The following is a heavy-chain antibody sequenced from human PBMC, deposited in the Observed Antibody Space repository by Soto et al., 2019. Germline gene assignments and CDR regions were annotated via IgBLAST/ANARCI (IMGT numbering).Heavy chain of an antibody. J-gene: IGHJ4*02. V-gene: IGHV4-39*02. D-gene: IGHD2-15*01. CDR2: IYYDGST. Sequence: SDTRSLTCTFSGVSINNNNYYWAWIRQPPGKGLSWIASIYYDGSTYYNSSLKSRVTISRDTSKNHFSLRLTSMTAADTAVYYCATVLVGATRHPDSDSWGQGTLVNVSS. CDR1: GVSINNNNYY. CDR3: ATVLVGATRHPDSDS.